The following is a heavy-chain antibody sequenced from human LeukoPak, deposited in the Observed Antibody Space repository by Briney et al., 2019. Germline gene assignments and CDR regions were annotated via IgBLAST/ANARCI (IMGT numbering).Heavy chain of an antibody. Sequence: SGGSLRLSCEASGFTFSSYAMSWVRQAPGKGLEWVSAISGSGGSTYYADSVKGRFTISRDNSKNTLYLQMNSLRAEDTAVYYCATWGPLVVPAAGPAWGQGTTVTVSS. D-gene: IGHD2-2*01. J-gene: IGHJ6*02. CDR2: ISGSGGST. V-gene: IGHV3-23*01. CDR3: ATWGPLVVPAAGPA. CDR1: GFTFSSYA.